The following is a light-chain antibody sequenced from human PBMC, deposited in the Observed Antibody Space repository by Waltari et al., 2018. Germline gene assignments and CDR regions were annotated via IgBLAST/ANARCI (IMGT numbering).Light chain of an antibody. Sequence: QSVLTQPPSASGTPGQRVTISCSGSSSNIGSNYVYWYQQLPGTAPKLLIYRNSQRPSGVPARFSGSKSGTSASLASSGLRSEDEADDYCAAWDDSLSARFVFGTGTKVTVL. CDR2: RNS. CDR1: SSNIGSNY. V-gene: IGLV1-47*01. CDR3: AAWDDSLSARFV. J-gene: IGLJ1*01.